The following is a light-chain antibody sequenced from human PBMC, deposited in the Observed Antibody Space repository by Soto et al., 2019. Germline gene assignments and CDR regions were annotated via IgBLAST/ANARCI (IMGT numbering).Light chain of an antibody. V-gene: IGKV4-1*01. CDR3: QQYYGTPFT. J-gene: IGKJ4*01. Sequence: DIVMTQSPDSLAVSLGARATINCKSSQSVLYSSNNRNYLAWYQQKPGQPPKLLIYWASTRESGVPDRFSGSGSGTDFTLTISSLQADDVAVYYCQQYYGTPFTFGAGTKVEIK. CDR1: QSVLYSSNNRNY. CDR2: WAS.